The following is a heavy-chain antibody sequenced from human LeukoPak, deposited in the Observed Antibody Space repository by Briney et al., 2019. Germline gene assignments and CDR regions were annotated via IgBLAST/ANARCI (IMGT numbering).Heavy chain of an antibody. CDR1: GFTFSSYS. V-gene: IGHV3-48*01. CDR2: ISSSSSTI. Sequence: PGGSLRLSCAASGFTFSSYSMNWDRQAPGKGLEWVSYISSSSSTIYYADSVKGRFTISRDNAKNSLYLQMNSLRAEDTAVYYCARVLTGAVAGLRPYYMDVWGKGTTVTVSS. J-gene: IGHJ6*03. D-gene: IGHD6-19*01. CDR3: ARVLTGAVAGLRPYYMDV.